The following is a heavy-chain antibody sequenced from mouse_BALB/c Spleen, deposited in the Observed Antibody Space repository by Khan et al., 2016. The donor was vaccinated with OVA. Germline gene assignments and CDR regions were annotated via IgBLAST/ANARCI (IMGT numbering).Heavy chain of an antibody. D-gene: IGHD1-1*01. CDR3: ARDYGSLYWYFDV. CDR1: GISITSGNYR. J-gene: IGHJ1*01. Sequence: EAQLQESGPGLVKPSQTVSLTCTVTGISITSGNYRWSWIRQFPGNKLEWIGNIYYSGTVTYNPSLTSRTTITRDTSKNQFFLEMNSLTAEDTATYYCARDYGSLYWYFDVWGAGTTVTVSS. CDR2: IYYSGTV. V-gene: IGHV3-5*02.